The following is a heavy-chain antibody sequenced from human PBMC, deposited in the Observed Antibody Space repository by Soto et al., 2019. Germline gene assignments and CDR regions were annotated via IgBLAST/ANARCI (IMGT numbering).Heavy chain of an antibody. CDR2: INHSGST. D-gene: IGHD2-15*01. CDR1: GGSFSGYY. J-gene: IGHJ4*02. CDR3: ARGAHQDIVVVVAATHPSFDY. V-gene: IGHV4-34*01. Sequence: TSETLSLTCAVYGGSFSGYYWSWIRQPPGKGLEWIGEINHSGSTNYNPSLKSRVTISVDTSKNQFSLKLSSVTAADTAVYYCARGAHQDIVVVVAATHPSFDYWGQGTLVTVSS.